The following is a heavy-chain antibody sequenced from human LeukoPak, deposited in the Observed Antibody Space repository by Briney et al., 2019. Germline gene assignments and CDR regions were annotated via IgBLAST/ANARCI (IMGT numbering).Heavy chain of an antibody. CDR3: ARLISSSARGYFDY. Sequence: GGSLRLSCAASGFTFSSYTMNWVRQAPGKGLEWLSYISSSGSTTYYADSVKGRFTISRDNSKNTLYLQMNSLRAEDTAVYYCARLISSSARGYFDYWGQGTLVTVSS. CDR2: ISSSGSTT. D-gene: IGHD6-6*01. J-gene: IGHJ4*02. CDR1: GFTFSSYT. V-gene: IGHV3-48*01.